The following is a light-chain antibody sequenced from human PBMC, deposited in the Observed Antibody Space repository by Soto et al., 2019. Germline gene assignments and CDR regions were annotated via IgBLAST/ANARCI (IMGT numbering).Light chain of an antibody. Sequence: QSVLTHPPSVSRAPGHRFTISFTGSISNIWAGYYLHCYQQRPGTAPKLLIFGNINLPSGVPDRFSCSKSGTSASLAITGLQAEDEGDYYCQSYASTLSARYVFGTGTKVPVL. CDR3: QSYASTLSARYV. J-gene: IGLJ1*01. CDR2: GNI. CDR1: ISNIWAGYY. V-gene: IGLV1-40*01.